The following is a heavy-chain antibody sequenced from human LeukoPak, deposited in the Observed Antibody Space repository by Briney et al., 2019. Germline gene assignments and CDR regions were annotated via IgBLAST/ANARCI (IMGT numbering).Heavy chain of an antibody. V-gene: IGHV1-18*01. CDR3: ARDLRSSGLLDY. J-gene: IGHJ4*02. D-gene: IGHD5-18*01. CDR2: ISAYNGNT. CDR1: GYTFTSYG. Sequence: GASVTVSFKASGYTFTSYGISWARQAPGQGLEWMGWISAYNGNTNYAQKLQGGVTMTTDTSTSTAYMELRSLRSDDTAVYHCARDLRSSGLLDYWGQGTLVTVSS.